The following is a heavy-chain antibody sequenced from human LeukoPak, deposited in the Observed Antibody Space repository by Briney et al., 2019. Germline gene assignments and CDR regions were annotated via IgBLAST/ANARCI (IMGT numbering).Heavy chain of an antibody. D-gene: IGHD5-12*01. V-gene: IGHV4-59*11. CDR1: GDDNSSHL. Sequence: SETLSLTCTFTGDDNSSHLWKWRRQPPGKGLEWIGNIYNRGTTNYNPSLNSRVTMSVDTSKDQLSLHPTSVTAADTAVYYCNKTTQWLAFDYWGRGTLVTVSS. J-gene: IGHJ4*02. CDR2: IYNRGTT. CDR3: NKTTQWLAFDY.